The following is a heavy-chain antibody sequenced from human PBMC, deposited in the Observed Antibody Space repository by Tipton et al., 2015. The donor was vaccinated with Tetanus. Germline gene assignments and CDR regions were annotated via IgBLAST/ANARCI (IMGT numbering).Heavy chain of an antibody. D-gene: IGHD3-10*01. CDR1: GFTVSSNY. CDR3: ARGAGITKYAFDY. J-gene: IGHJ4*02. V-gene: IGHV3-53*01. CDR2: IYSGGST. Sequence: SLRLSCAASGFTVSSNYMSWVRQAPGKGLEWVSVIYSGGSTYYADSGKGRFTISRDNSKNTLYLQMNSLRAEDTAVYYCARGAGITKYAFDYWGQGTLVTVSS.